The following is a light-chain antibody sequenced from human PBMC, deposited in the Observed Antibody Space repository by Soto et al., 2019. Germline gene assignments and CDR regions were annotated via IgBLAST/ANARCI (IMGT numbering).Light chain of an antibody. Sequence: SVLTQPASVSGSPGQSITISCTGTRSDIGGYNYVSWYQQYPGKAPKLMIYDVSNRPSGVSGRFSVSKSSSTASLTISGLQAEDEVDYCCRSNTSSNTVVIGGGTKLTVL. CDR2: DVS. CDR1: RSDIGGYNY. CDR3: RSNTSSNTVV. J-gene: IGLJ2*01. V-gene: IGLV2-14*01.